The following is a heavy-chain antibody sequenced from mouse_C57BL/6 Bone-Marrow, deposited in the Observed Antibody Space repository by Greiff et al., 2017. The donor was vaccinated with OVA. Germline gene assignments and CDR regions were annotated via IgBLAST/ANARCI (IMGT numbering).Heavy chain of an antibody. V-gene: IGHV2-5*01. CDR1: GFSLTSYG. J-gene: IGHJ3*01. Sequence: VQLQQSGPGLVQPSQSLSITCTVSGFSLTSYGVHWVRQSPGKGLEWLGVIWRGGSTDYNAAFMSRLSITKDNSKSQVFFKMNSLQADDTAIYYGAKTIYYGNYVWFAYWGQGTLVTGSA. CDR2: IWRGGST. D-gene: IGHD2-1*01. CDR3: AKTIYYGNYVWFAY.